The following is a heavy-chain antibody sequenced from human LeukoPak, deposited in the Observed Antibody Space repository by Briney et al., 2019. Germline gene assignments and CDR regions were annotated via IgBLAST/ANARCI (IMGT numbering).Heavy chain of an antibody. CDR2: ISGSGGTT. J-gene: IGHJ4*02. D-gene: IGHD3-22*01. V-gene: IGHV3-23*01. Sequence: GGSLRLSCAASGFTFRDYAMSWGRQAPGKGLEWVSVISGSGGTTHYADSVKGRFIISRDNSKNTVYLQMNSLRAEDTAVYYCATDYYDRSGDYTVDYWGQGTLVTVSS. CDR1: GFTFRDYA. CDR3: ATDYYDRSGDYTVDY.